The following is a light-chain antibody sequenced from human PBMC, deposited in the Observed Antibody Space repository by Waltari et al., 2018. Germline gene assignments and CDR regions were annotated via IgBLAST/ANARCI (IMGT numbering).Light chain of an antibody. CDR2: SAS. CDR3: QQYYSAPIT. CDR1: QSILSDSSNKNF. V-gene: IGKV4-1*01. J-gene: IGKJ5*01. Sequence: DIVMTQSPDSLAVSLGERATINCTSSQSILSDSSNKNFLAWYRHKPGQPPKLFIYSASTRESGVPDRLSGSGSGTDFTLTISSLQAEDAAVYFCQQYYSAPITFGQGTRLEIK.